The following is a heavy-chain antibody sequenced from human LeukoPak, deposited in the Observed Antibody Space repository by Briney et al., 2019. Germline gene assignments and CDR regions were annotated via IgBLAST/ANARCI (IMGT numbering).Heavy chain of an antibody. Sequence: GGSLRLSCEASGFTFSSYAMHWVRQAPGKGLEWVAVISYDGSNKYYADSVKGRFTISRDNSKNTLYLQMNSLRAEDTAVYYCARDGSEYCSSTSCYTGFDYWGQGTLVTVSS. D-gene: IGHD2-2*02. CDR3: ARDGSEYCSSTSCYTGFDY. J-gene: IGHJ4*02. V-gene: IGHV3-30-3*01. CDR1: GFTFSSYA. CDR2: ISYDGSNK.